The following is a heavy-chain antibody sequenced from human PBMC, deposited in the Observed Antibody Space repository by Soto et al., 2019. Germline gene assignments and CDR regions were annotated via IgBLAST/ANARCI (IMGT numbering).Heavy chain of an antibody. J-gene: IGHJ4*02. CDR1: GFTFSSYA. CDR3: AKRGLTQLLSSLDYFDY. D-gene: IGHD6-6*01. Sequence: PGGSLRLSCAASGFTFSSYAMSWVRQAPGKGLEWVSAISGSGGSTYYADSVKGQFTISRDNSKNTLYLQMNSLRAEDTAVYYCAKRGLTQLLSSLDYFDYWGQGALVTVSS. CDR2: ISGSGGST. V-gene: IGHV3-23*01.